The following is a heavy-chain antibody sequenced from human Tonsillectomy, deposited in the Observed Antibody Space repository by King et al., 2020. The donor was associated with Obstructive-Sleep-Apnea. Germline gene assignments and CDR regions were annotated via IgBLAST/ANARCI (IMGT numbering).Heavy chain of an antibody. CDR2: INSDVSRT. CDR3: ARDRGGAGPTTTDY. J-gene: IGHJ4*02. V-gene: IGHV3-74*01. CDR1: GFTFRTSW. Sequence: VQLVESGGGLVQPGGSLRLSCAASGFTFRTSWMHWVRQAPGKGLVLVSRINSDVSRTIYADFVKGRFTISRDNAKNTLYLQMNSLRAEDTAVYYCARDRGGAGPTTTDYWGQGTLVTVSS. D-gene: IGHD1-26*01.